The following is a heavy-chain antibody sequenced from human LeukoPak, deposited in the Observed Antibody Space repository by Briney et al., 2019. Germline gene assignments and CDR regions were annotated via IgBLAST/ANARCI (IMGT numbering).Heavy chain of an antibody. J-gene: IGHJ4*02. CDR3: ARSNPHYSDSGGYLNY. CDR1: GFTFSSYW. Sequence: PGGSLRLSCAASGFTFSSYWMHWVRQAPGKGLVWVSRINSDGSSTSYADSEKGRFTISRDNAKNTLYLQMNSLRAEDTAVYYCARSNPHYSDSGGYLNYWGQGTLVTVSS. V-gene: IGHV3-74*01. D-gene: IGHD3-22*01. CDR2: INSDGSST.